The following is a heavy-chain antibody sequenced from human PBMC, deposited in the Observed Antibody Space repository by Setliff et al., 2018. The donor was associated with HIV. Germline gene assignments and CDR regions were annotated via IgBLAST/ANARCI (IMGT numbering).Heavy chain of an antibody. J-gene: IGHJ4*01. Sequence: PGESLKISCTGSGYSFSNHWIGWVRQMPGRGLEWVGIIYPQDSDTRYSPSFEGHVTISADTSRYTAYLQWSALKASDTAMYYCARHTIDISLLVVQDPGPFDVWGHGTLVTVSS. CDR3: ARHTIDISLLVVQDPGPFDV. CDR1: GYSFSNHW. D-gene: IGHD3-10*01. CDR2: IYPQDSDT. V-gene: IGHV5-51*01.